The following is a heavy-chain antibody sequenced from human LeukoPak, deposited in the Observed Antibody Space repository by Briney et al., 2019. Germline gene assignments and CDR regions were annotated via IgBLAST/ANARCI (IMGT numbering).Heavy chain of an antibody. Sequence: PGGSLRLSCAASGFTFSSYWMSWVRQAPGKGLEWVANIKQDGSEKYYVDSVKGRFTISRDNAKNSLYLQMNSLRAEDTAVYYCARDILTGSYTRDDAFDIWGQGTMVTVSS. CDR3: ARDILTGSYTRDDAFDI. J-gene: IGHJ3*02. V-gene: IGHV3-7*01. CDR1: GFTFSSYW. CDR2: IKQDGSEK. D-gene: IGHD3-9*01.